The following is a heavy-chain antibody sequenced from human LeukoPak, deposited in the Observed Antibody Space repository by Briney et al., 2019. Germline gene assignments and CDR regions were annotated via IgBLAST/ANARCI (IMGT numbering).Heavy chain of an antibody. Sequence: SETLSLTCAVYGGSFSGYYWSWIRQPPGKGLEWIGEINHSGSTNYNPSLKSRVTISVDTSKNQFSLKLSSVTAADTAVYYCARASSGWNKDFDYWGPGTLVTVSS. D-gene: IGHD6-19*01. J-gene: IGHJ4*02. CDR2: INHSGST. CDR1: GGSFSGYY. V-gene: IGHV4-34*01. CDR3: ARASSGWNKDFDY.